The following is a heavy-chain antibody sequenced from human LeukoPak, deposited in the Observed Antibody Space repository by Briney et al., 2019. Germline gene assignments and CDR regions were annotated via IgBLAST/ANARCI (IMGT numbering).Heavy chain of an antibody. D-gene: IGHD1-26*01. CDR2: IRFDDTSK. Sequence: PGGSLRLSCAASGFTFSNYGMLWVRQAPGKGLEWVAFIRFDDTSKFYADSVKGRFTIFRDNSKNMLSLQMNSLRVEDTAVYYCAKDLKVGATYYYYMDVWGKGTPVSVSS. CDR1: GFTFSNYG. CDR3: AKDLKVGATYYYYMDV. J-gene: IGHJ6*03. V-gene: IGHV3-30*02.